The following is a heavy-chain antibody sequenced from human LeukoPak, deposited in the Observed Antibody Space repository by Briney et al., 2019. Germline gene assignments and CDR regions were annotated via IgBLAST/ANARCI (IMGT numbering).Heavy chain of an antibody. Sequence: SETLSLTCAVYGGSFSGYYWSWIRQPPGKGLEWIGETNHSGSTNYNPSLKSRVTISVDTSKNQFSLKLSSVTAADTAVYYCATSGLVYGDYGFDYWGQGTLVTVSS. V-gene: IGHV4-34*01. J-gene: IGHJ4*02. D-gene: IGHD4-17*01. CDR1: GGSFSGYY. CDR2: TNHSGST. CDR3: ATSGLVYGDYGFDY.